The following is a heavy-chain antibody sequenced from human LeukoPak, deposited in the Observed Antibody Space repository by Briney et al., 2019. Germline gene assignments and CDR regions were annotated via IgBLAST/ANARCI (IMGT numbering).Heavy chain of an antibody. J-gene: IGHJ4*02. CDR1: GFTFRNYV. CDR2: TSSDLNVK. D-gene: IGHD3-10*01. CDR3: AREGYYGSGSPPSLYFDY. Sequence: GGSLRLSCAASGFTFRNYVIHWVRQAPGKGLEWVAVTSSDLNVKLYADSVKGRFTISRDNSRSTLYLQMNSLRPEDTAIYYCAREGYYGSGSPPSLYFDYWGQGTLVTVSP. V-gene: IGHV3-30-3*01.